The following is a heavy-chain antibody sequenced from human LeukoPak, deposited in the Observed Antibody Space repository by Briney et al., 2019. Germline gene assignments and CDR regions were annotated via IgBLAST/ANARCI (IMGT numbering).Heavy chain of an antibody. Sequence: SETLSLTCTVSGGSIYNYYWSWIRQPSGKGLEWIGRIYTSGSTDYSPSLKSRVTLSLDTSKNQFSLNLYSVTAADTAVYYCAREVSALFDPWGQGTLVTVSS. CDR2: IYTSGST. V-gene: IGHV4-4*07. CDR3: AREVSALFDP. J-gene: IGHJ5*02. CDR1: GGSIYNYY.